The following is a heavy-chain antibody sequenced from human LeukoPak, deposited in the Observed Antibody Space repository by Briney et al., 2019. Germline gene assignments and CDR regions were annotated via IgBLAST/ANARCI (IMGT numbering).Heavy chain of an antibody. CDR2: IWYDGSNK. J-gene: IGHJ3*02. Sequence: GGSLRLSCAASGFTFSSYGMHWVRQAPGKGLEWVAVIWYDGSNKYYADSVKGRFTISRDNSKNTLYLQMNSLRAEDTAVYYCASRVVAATPDAFDIWGQGTMVTVSS. CDR1: GFTFSSYG. CDR3: ASRVVAATPDAFDI. D-gene: IGHD2-15*01. V-gene: IGHV3-33*01.